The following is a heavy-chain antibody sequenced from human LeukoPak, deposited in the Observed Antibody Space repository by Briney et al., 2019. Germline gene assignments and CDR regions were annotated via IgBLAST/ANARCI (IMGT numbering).Heavy chain of an antibody. CDR1: GFTFSDYY. CDR2: ISSSGSTI. CDR3: ARGSGTNFWSGYYTGFDY. Sequence: PGGSLRLSCAASGFTFSDYYMSWIRQAPGKGLEWVSYISSSGSTIYYADSVKGRFIISRDNAKNSLYLQMNSLRAGDTAVYYCARGSGTNFWSGYYTGFDYWGQGTLVTVSS. V-gene: IGHV3-11*04. J-gene: IGHJ4*02. D-gene: IGHD3-3*01.